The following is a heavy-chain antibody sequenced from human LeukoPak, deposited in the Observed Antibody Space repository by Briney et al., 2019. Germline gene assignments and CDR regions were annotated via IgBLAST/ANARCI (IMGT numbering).Heavy chain of an antibody. V-gene: IGHV4-31*03. J-gene: IGHJ6*02. CDR1: GGSISSGGYY. D-gene: IGHD5-12*01. CDR3: ARENGGYVRGPYGMDV. CDR2: IYYSGST. Sequence: KPSETLSLTCTVSGGSISSGGYYWSWIRQHPGKGPEWIGYIYYSGSTYYNPSLKSRVTISVDTSKNQFSLKLSSVTAADTAVYYCARENGGYVRGPYGMDVWGQGTTVTVSS.